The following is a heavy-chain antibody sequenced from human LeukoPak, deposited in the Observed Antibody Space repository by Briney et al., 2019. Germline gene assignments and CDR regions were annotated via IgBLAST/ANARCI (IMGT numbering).Heavy chain of an antibody. D-gene: IGHD1-20*01. CDR2: IKSDGITI. CDR1: GFTFSSYM. J-gene: IGHJ4*02. CDR3: LRDLNWSLDQ. V-gene: IGHV3-74*01. Sequence: GGSLRLSCAASGFTFSSYMMHWVRQAPGKGLVWVSRIKSDGITITYADSVKGRFTISRDNAKNTLYLQMNSLRAEDTAVYYCLRDLNWSLDQWGQGTLVTVSS.